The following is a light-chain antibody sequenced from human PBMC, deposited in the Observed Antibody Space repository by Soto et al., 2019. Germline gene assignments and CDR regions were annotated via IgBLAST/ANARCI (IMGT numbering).Light chain of an antibody. CDR1: PTWFTPY. V-gene: IGKV3-20*01. Sequence: DIVVTQSPGTLSLSPGERATFSCRTSPTWFTPYLSWYQQKPGQAPRLPIYVPFTRAPGTPDRFSGSGSGTDFTLTISRVEPEDSAVYYCLQYGRSPTFGPGTKVHIK. J-gene: IGKJ3*01. CDR3: LQYGRSPT. CDR2: VPF.